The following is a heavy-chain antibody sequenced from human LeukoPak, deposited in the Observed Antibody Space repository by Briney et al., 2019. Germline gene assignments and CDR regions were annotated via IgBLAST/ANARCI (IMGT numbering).Heavy chain of an antibody. Sequence: GSLRLSCVASGFTLSNYWMGWVRQAPGKGLDWVASINQDGSGKYYADSVKGRFTVSRDIAKNSLYLQMSSLRAEDTAVYYCARASSGSYDYWGQGNMVTVSS. V-gene: IGHV3-7*04. CDR1: GFTLSNYW. CDR3: ARASSGSYDY. D-gene: IGHD5-12*01. CDR2: INQDGSGK. J-gene: IGHJ4*02.